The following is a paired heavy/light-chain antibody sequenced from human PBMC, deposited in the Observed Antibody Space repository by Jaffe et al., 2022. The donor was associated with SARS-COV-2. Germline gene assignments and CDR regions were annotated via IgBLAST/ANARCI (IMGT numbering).Light chain of an antibody. CDR3: QQYYSTPLT. CDR1: QSVLNSSNNKNY. V-gene: IGKV4-1*01. Sequence: DIVMTQSPDSLAVSLGERATINCKSSQSVLNSSNNKNYLAWYQQKPGQPPKLLSYWASTRESGVPDRFSGSGSGTDFTLTISSLQAEDVAVYYCQQYYSTPLTFGGGTKVEIK. J-gene: IGKJ4*01. CDR2: WAS.
Heavy chain of an antibody. D-gene: IGHD6-6*01. V-gene: IGHV1-18*01. CDR1: GYTFTKYG. CDR3: VRGGAARPDWLADS. CDR2: ISAYNSNT. Sequence: QVQLVQSGAELKKPGASVKVSCKASGYTFTKYGFTWVRQAPGQGLEWMGWISAYNSNTNYARKLQGRVTMTTDTSTSTAYMELRSLRSDDTAVYYCVRGGAARPDWLADSWGQGTLVTVSS. J-gene: IGHJ4*02.